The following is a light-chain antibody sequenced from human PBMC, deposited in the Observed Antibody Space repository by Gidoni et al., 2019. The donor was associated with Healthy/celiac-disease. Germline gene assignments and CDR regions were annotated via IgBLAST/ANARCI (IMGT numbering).Light chain of an antibody. V-gene: IGKV1-39*01. J-gene: IGKJ2*03. CDR3: QQSYSTPPG. CDR2: AAS. CDR1: QSISSS. Sequence: DIQMTQSPSSLSASVGDSVTITCRASQSISSSLNWYQQKPGKAPKLLIYAASSLQSGVPSRFSGSGSGTDFTLTISSLQPEDFATYYCQQSYSTPPGFGQGTKLEIK.